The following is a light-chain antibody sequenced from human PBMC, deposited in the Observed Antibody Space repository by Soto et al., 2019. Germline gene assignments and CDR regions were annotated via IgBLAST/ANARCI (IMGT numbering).Light chain of an antibody. CDR1: QSINNA. Sequence: EIEMTQSPATLSVSPGERVTLSCRASQSINNALAWYQQRPGQSPRLLIYGASTRATDVPTRFSGSGSGTEFTLTISSLQSEDFAVYYCQHYNKWPPWLTFGGGTKLEI. CDR2: GAS. J-gene: IGKJ4*01. V-gene: IGKV3-15*01. CDR3: QHYNKWPPWLT.